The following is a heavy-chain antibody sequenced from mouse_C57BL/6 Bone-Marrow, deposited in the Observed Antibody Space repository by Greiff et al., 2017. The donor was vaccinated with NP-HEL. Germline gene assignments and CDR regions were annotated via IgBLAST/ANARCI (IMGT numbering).Heavy chain of an antibody. J-gene: IGHJ2*01. CDR3: ASVYYDYAGYFDY. CDR2: IYPRSGNT. CDR1: GYTFTSYG. V-gene: IGHV1-81*01. D-gene: IGHD2-4*01. Sequence: QVQLQQSGAELARPGASVKLSCKASGYTFTSYGISWVKQRTGQGLEWIGEIYPRSGNTYYIEKFKGKATLTADKSSSTAYMELRSLTSEDSAVYFCASVYYDYAGYFDYWGQGTTLTVSS.